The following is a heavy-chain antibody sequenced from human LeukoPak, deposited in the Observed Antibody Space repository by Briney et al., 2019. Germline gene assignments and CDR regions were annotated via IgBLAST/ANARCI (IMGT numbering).Heavy chain of an antibody. CDR1: GFTFSGYW. CDR3: ASTATTWLPDY. CDR2: IKQDGSEK. V-gene: IGHV3-7*01. Sequence: GGSLRLSCAASGFTFSGYWMSWVRQAPGKGLEWVANIKQDGSEKYSVDSVKGRFTISRDNAKNSLYLQMNSLRLEDTAIYYCASTATTWLPDYWGQGTLVTVSS. J-gene: IGHJ4*02. D-gene: IGHD4-17*01.